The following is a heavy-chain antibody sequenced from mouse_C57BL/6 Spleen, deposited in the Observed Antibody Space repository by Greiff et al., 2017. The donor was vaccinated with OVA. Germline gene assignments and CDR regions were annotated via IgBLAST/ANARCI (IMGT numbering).Heavy chain of an antibody. J-gene: IGHJ2*01. V-gene: IGHV14-3*01. CDR3: ARFDYDAGVDY. Sequence: VQLQQSVAELARPGASVKLSCTASGFTIKNTYMHWVKQRPEQGLEWIGRIYPANGNTKYAPKFQGTAPITADTSSNRAYRQHISRTSEDTAIYYCARFDYDAGVDYWGQGTTLTVSS. CDR2: IYPANGNT. D-gene: IGHD2-4*01. CDR1: GFTIKNTY.